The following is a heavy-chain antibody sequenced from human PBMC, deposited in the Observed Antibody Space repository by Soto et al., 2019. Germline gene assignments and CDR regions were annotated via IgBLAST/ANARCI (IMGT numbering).Heavy chain of an antibody. V-gene: IGHV4-39*01. CDR1: GGSISSRSDY. J-gene: IGHJ4*02. D-gene: IGHD3-10*01. CDR3: ARQINYYGSGSPKGYYFHS. CDR2: IYDSGST. Sequence: PSETLSLTCTVSGGSISSRSDYWGWIRQPPGKGLEWIATIYDSGSTYYNPSLKSRTTISVDTSNNQFSLMLTSVTAADTALYYCARQINYYGSGSPKGYYFHSWGQGTLVTVSS.